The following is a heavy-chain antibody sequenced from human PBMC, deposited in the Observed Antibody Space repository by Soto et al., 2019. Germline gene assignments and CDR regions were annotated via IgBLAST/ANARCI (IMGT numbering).Heavy chain of an antibody. V-gene: IGHV1-3*01. CDR1: GYTFTSYA. Sequence: QVQLVQSGAEVKKPGASVKVSCKASGYTFTSYAMHWVRQAPGQRLEWMGWINAGNGNTKYSQKFQGRVTITRDTSASTAYMELSSLRSEDTAVYYCARGDHDFWSGYYAYWGQGTLVTVSS. CDR3: ARGDHDFWSGYYAY. CDR2: INAGNGNT. J-gene: IGHJ4*02. D-gene: IGHD3-3*01.